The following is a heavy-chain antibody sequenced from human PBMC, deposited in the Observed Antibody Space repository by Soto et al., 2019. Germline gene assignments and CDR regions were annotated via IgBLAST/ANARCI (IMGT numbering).Heavy chain of an antibody. CDR1: GFTFSSYV. CDR3: ARSSSGWYKDAFDI. CDR2: ISYDGSNK. V-gene: IGHV3-30-3*01. J-gene: IGHJ3*02. Sequence: QVQLVESGGGVVQPGRSLRLSCAASGFTFSSYVMQWVRQAPGKGLEWVAVISYDGSNKYYADSVKGRFTISRDNSKNTLYLQMNSLRAEDTAVYYCARSSSGWYKDAFDIWGQGTMVTVSS. D-gene: IGHD6-19*01.